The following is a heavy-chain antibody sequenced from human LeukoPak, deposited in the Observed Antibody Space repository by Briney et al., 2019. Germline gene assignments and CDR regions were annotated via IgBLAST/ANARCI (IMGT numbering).Heavy chain of an antibody. D-gene: IGHD2-2*03. CDR1: GDSVSGISFY. J-gene: IGHJ4*02. CDR2: IQYSGST. CDR3: ARGRWKTGMDSPYYFDF. V-gene: IGHV4-61*01. Sequence: PSETLSLTCTVSGDSVSGISFYWSWIRQPPGKGLQYIGYIQYSGSTNYNPSLKSRVTMSVDTSKNQFSLKLTSVTAADTAVYYCARGRWKTGMDSPYYFDFWGQGTLVTVSS.